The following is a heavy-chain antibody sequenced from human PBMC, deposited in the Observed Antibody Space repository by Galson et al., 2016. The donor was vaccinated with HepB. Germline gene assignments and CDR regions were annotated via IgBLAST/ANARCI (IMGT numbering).Heavy chain of an antibody. CDR3: AREPEQWLVDSYFYYMDV. V-gene: IGHV4-4*07. CDR2: IYTSGST. Sequence: SETLSLTCTVSGGSISSYHWSWIRQPAGKGLEWIGRIYTSGSTNYNRSLKSRVTMSLDRSKNQFSLNLSSVTAADTAVYYCAREPEQWLVDSYFYYMDVWGKGTTVTVSS. CDR1: GGSISSYH. D-gene: IGHD6-19*01. J-gene: IGHJ6*03.